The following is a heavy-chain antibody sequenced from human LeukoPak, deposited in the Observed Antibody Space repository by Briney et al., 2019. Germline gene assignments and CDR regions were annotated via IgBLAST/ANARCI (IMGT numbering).Heavy chain of an antibody. V-gene: IGHV4-31*03. CDR1: GRSISSGGYY. J-gene: IGHJ2*01. D-gene: IGHD3-22*01. Sequence: SETLSLTCTVSGRSISSGGYYWSWIRQHPGKGLEWIGYIYYSGRTYYNPYLKSRVTISVDPSKNQFSMKLSSVTAADTAVYYCARDCSSGHYPDWYFDLWGRGTLVTVSS. CDR3: ARDCSSGHYPDWYFDL. CDR2: IYYSGRT.